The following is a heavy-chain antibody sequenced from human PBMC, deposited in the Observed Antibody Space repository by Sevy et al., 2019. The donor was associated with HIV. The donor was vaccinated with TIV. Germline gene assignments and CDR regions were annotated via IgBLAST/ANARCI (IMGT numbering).Heavy chain of an antibody. D-gene: IGHD6-13*01. CDR1: GVTFSNFG. CDR3: ATDLAGSGRRYFDY. CDR2: IRYDGSDK. V-gene: IGHV3-30*02. J-gene: IGHJ4*02. Sequence: GGSLRLSCAAAGVTFSNFGMHWVRQVPGRGREWVTFIRYDGSDKYYAASVKGRFPIFRDDSTNTLYLPMDSLSAEDTAIYSCATDLAGSGRRYFDYWGQGTLVTVSS.